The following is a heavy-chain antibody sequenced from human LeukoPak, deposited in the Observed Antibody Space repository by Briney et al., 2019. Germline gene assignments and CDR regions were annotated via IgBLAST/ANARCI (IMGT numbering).Heavy chain of an antibody. CDR2: IRTDGTIT. J-gene: IGHJ6*03. Sequence: PGGSLRFSCAASGFTFSSYWMHWVRQAPGKGLVWVSRIRTDGTITTYADSVKGRFSISRDNAKNTLYLQVNSLRVEDTAVYYCAREGTGSYMDVWGKGTTVTVSS. CDR1: GFTFSSYW. D-gene: IGHD1/OR15-1a*01. V-gene: IGHV3-74*03. CDR3: AREGTGSYMDV.